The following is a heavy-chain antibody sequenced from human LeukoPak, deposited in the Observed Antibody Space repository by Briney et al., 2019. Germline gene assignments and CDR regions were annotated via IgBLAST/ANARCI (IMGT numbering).Heavy chain of an antibody. CDR1: GGSFSGYY. D-gene: IGHD6-13*01. CDR2: INHSGST. V-gene: IGHV4-34*01. CDR3: ARGSRKYYFDY. Sequence: SETLSLTCAVYGGSFSGYYWSWIRQPPGKGLEWIGEINHSGSTNYNPSLKSRVTISVDTSKNQFSLKLSSVTAADTAVYYCARGSRKYYFDYWGQGTLVTVSS. J-gene: IGHJ4*02.